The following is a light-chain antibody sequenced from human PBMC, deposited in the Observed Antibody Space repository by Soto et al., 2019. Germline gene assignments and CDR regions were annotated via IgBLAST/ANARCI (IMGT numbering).Light chain of an antibody. CDR1: QSVLYSSSNKNY. CDR3: QQYHTNALT. Sequence: DIVMTQSPDSLAVSLGERATINCKSSQSVLYSSSNKNYLAWYQQKPGQPPKLLIYWASTRESGVPDRFSGSGSGTDFTLTISSLQAEDVAVHYCQQYHTNALTFGGGTKVGVK. V-gene: IGKV4-1*01. J-gene: IGKJ4*01. CDR2: WAS.